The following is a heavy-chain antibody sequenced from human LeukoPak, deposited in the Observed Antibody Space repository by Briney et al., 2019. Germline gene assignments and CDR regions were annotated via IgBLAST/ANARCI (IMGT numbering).Heavy chain of an antibody. CDR1: GYSISSGYY. CDR2: IYHSGST. Sequence: SETLSLTCAVSGYSISSGYYWGWIRPPPGKGLEWIGSIYHSGSTYYNPSLKSRVTISVDTSKNQFSLNLRSVTAADTAVYYCARQGRGCSSSSCYSDWGQGTLVTVSS. D-gene: IGHD2-2*01. CDR3: ARQGRGCSSSSCYSD. V-gene: IGHV4-38-2*01. J-gene: IGHJ4*02.